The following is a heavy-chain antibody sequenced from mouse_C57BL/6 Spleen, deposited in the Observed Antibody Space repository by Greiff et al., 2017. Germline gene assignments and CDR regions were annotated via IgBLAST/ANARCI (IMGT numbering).Heavy chain of an antibody. CDR3: ARNDYDGVYAMDY. V-gene: IGHV1-80*01. Sequence: VQLQQSGAELVKPGASVKISCKASGYAFSSYWMNWVKQRPGKGLEWIGQIYPGDGDTNYNGKFKGKATLTADKSSSTAYMQLSSLTSEDSAVYFCARNDYDGVYAMDYWGQGTSVTVSS. CDR2: IYPGDGDT. J-gene: IGHJ4*01. D-gene: IGHD2-4*01. CDR1: GYAFSSYW.